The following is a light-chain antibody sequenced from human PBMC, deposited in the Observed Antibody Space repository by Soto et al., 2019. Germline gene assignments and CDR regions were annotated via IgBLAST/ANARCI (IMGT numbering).Light chain of an antibody. CDR1: HNVNRY. CDR3: QQSYNSPQT. J-gene: IGKJ2*01. V-gene: IGKV1-39*01. Sequence: DIQMTQSPSSLSASVGDRVTITCRASHNVNRYLNWYQQKSGKAPKVLIHGASSLQTGIPSRFAGSGSGTDFTLNIRSLQPEDIATYYCQQSYNSPQTFGQGAKLEIK. CDR2: GAS.